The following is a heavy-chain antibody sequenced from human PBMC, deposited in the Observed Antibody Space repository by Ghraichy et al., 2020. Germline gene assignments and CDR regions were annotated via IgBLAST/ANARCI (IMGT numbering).Heavy chain of an antibody. D-gene: IGHD4-17*01. CDR2: IGSSTSPI. CDR1: GFAFSSYS. Sequence: GVLRLSCAASGFAFSSYSLNWVRQAPGKGLEWLSYIGSSTSPIYYADSVKGRFTISRDNAKNSLYLQMNNLRAEDSAVYYCARTRGDGAGDYWGQGTLVTVSS. CDR3: ARTRGDGAGDY. V-gene: IGHV3-48*01. J-gene: IGHJ4*02.